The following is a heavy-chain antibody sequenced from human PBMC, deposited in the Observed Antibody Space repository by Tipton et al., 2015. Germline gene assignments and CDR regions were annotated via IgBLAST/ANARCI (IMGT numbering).Heavy chain of an antibody. CDR1: GFTFNYAW. D-gene: IGHD3-22*01. Sequence: SLRLSCAASGFTFNYAWMNWVRQAPGKGLEWVGRIKDKSDGGTTDYAAPVQGRFSISRDDSTNTVYLQMDSLKTKDTAIYYCTTGLVYYDSSGFVWGQGTLVTVSS. V-gene: IGHV3-15*07. J-gene: IGHJ4*02. CDR2: IKDKSDGGTT. CDR3: TTGLVYYDSSGFV.